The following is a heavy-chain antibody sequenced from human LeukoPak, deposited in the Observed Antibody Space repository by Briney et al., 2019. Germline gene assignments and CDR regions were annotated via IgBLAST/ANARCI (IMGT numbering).Heavy chain of an antibody. J-gene: IGHJ6*02. CDR1: GFTFSSYW. D-gene: IGHD3-3*01. V-gene: IGHV3-74*01. Sequence: GGSLRLSCAASGFTFSSYWMHWVRQAPGKGLVWVSRINSDGSSTSYADSVKGRFTISRDNAKNSLYLQMNSLRAEDTAVYYCAREERFLEWSYYYGMDVWGQGTTVTVSS. CDR2: INSDGSST. CDR3: AREERFLEWSYYYGMDV.